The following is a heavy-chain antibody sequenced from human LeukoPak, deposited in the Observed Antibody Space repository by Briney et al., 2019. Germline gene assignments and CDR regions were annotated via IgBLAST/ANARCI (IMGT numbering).Heavy chain of an antibody. V-gene: IGHV4-59*08. CDR2: VYSSGST. J-gene: IGHJ6*02. CDR3: ARHRNSGYHSNGMDV. Sequence: SETLSLTCVFSGGPISSYYCRWIRQPTGKELEGIGYVYSSGSTNYNPSLKSRVTISVDASRNRFSLKLSSVTAADTAVYYCARHRNSGYHSNGMDVWGQGTTVSVSS. D-gene: IGHD5-12*01. CDR1: GGPISSYY.